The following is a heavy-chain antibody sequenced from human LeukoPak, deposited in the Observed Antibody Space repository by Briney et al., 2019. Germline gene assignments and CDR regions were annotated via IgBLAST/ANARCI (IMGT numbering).Heavy chain of an antibody. J-gene: IGHJ6*02. D-gene: IGHD3-10*01. V-gene: IGHV1-18*01. CDR1: GGTFSSYX. CDR2: XXXYNGNT. Sequence: ASVKVSCKASGGTFSSYXISWVRQAPGQGLEWMGXXXXYNGNTNYAQKLQGRVTMTTDTSTSTAYMELRTLRSYDTAVYYFAIENVLLLFGESPYYVMDVWGQGTTVTVSS. CDR3: AIENVLLLFGESPYYVMDV.